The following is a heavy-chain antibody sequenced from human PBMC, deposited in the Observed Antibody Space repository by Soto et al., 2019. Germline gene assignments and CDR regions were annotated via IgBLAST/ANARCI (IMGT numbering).Heavy chain of an antibody. CDR1: GFTFSKHG. CDR3: AKENPGYRSGGNFDY. J-gene: IGHJ4*02. Sequence: QVHLVESGGGVVQPGRSLSLSCVASGFTFSKHGMHWVRQVPGKGLEWVAVIGFDGNNKDYTHSVKGRFTISRDNSKNTVYLQMQSLRSEDTAVYYCAKENPGYRSGGNFDYWGQGTLVTVSS. V-gene: IGHV3-33*06. D-gene: IGHD2-8*02. CDR2: IGFDGNNK.